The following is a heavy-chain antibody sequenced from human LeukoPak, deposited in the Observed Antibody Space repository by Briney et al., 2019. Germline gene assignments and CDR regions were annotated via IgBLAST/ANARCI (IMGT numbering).Heavy chain of an antibody. D-gene: IGHD3-22*01. V-gene: IGHV3-64D*06. CDR1: GFTFSSYA. Sequence: GGSLRLSCSASGFTFSSYAMHWVRQAPGKGLEYVSVISSNGGSTYYADSVKDRFTISRDNSKNTLYLQMSSLRAEDTAVYYCVKGSDSSGYYNFDYWGQGTLVTVSS. CDR3: VKGSDSSGYYNFDY. CDR2: ISSNGGST. J-gene: IGHJ4*02.